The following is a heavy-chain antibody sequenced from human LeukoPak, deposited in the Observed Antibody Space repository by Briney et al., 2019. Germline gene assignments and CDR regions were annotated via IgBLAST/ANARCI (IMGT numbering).Heavy chain of an antibody. CDR3: AREAKMSDYVTFDY. D-gene: IGHD3-16*01. J-gene: IGHJ4*02. V-gene: IGHV3-30*04. CDR2: ISYDGSNK. Sequence: GGSLRLSCAASGFTFSSYPMHWVRQAPGKGLEWVAVISYDGSNKYYADSVKGRFTISRDNSKNTLYLQMNSLRAEDTAVYYCAREAKMSDYVTFDYWGRGTLVT. CDR1: GFTFSSYP.